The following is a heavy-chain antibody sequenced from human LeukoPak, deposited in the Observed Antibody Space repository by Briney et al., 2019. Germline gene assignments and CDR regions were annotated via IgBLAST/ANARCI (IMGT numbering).Heavy chain of an antibody. Sequence: AGGSLRLSCTASGFTFSSYWMHWVRQGPGEGLVWVSRIEGDGSTTSYADSVKGRFTISRDNAKNTLYLKMNSLRAEDTAVYYCARNPSARLAYFDYWGQGPLVTVSS. CDR2: IEGDGSTT. CDR1: GFTFSSYW. D-gene: IGHD6-6*01. V-gene: IGHV3-74*01. CDR3: ARNPSARLAYFDY. J-gene: IGHJ4*02.